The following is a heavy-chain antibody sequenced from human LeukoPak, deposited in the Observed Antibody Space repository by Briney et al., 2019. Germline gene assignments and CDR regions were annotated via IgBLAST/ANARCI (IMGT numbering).Heavy chain of an antibody. CDR2: ISYDGSDK. V-gene: IGHV3-30*18. Sequence: GGSLRLSCAASGFSFSTYGMHWVRQAPGKGLEWVTVISYDGSDKYYADSVKGRFTISRDNSRNTLYLQMNSLRVEDTAVYYCAKEVGTFTLDYWGQGALVTVSS. D-gene: IGHD1-26*01. J-gene: IGHJ4*02. CDR3: AKEVGTFTLDY. CDR1: GFSFSTYG.